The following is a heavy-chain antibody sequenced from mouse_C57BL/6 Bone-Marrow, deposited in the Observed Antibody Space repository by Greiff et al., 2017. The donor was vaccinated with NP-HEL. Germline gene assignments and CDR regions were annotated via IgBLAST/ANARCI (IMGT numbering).Heavy chain of an antibody. CDR3: ARGFYLLAGSSYYYAMDY. V-gene: IGHV1-61*01. J-gene: IGHJ4*01. CDR1: GYTFTSYW. D-gene: IGHD1-1*01. CDR2: IYPSDSET. Sequence: QVQLQQPGAELVRPGSSVELSCKASGYTFTSYWMDWVKQRPGQGLEWIGNIYPSDSETHYNQKFKDKATLTVDKSSSTAYMQLSSLTSEDSAVYYCARGFYLLAGSSYYYAMDYWGQGTSVTVSS.